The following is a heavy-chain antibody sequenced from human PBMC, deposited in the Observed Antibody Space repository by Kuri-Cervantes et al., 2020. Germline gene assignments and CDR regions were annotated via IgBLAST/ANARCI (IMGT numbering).Heavy chain of an antibody. CDR1: GFTFDDYD. CDR3: ARGWFGELGGYYFDY. Sequence: SLKISCAASGFTFDDYDMHWVRQAPGKGLEWVSGISWNSGSIGYADSVKGRFTISRDNAKNSLYLQMNSLRAEDTAVYYCARGWFGELGGYYFDYWGQGTLVTVSS. V-gene: IGHV3-9*01. CDR2: ISWNSGSI. D-gene: IGHD3-10*01. J-gene: IGHJ4*02.